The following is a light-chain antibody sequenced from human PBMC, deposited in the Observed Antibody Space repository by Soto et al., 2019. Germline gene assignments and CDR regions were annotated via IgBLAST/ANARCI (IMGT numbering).Light chain of an antibody. CDR2: SAS. J-gene: IGKJ1*01. Sequence: EIVMTQSPATLSVSPGERATLSCRASQSLGFNLAWYQQKPGQPPRLLIYSASTRDSGVPARFSGSGSGTDYTLTISSLQAEDSAVYFCQQYNNWPPWTFGQGNTVEVK. V-gene: IGKV3-15*01. CDR3: QQYNNWPPWT. CDR1: QSLGFN.